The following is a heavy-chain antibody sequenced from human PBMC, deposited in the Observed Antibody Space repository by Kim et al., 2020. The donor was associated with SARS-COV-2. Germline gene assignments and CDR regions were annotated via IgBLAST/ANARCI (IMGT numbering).Heavy chain of an antibody. Sequence: SETLSLTCAVYGGSFSGYYWSWIRQPPGKGLEWIGEINHSGSTNYNPPLKSRVTISVDTSKNQFSLKLSSVTAADTAVYYCARGRSNVLLWFRELSTFD. CDR2: INHSGST. D-gene: IGHD3-10*01. V-gene: IGHV4-34*01. CDR3: ARGRSNVLLWFRELSTFD. J-gene: IGHJ4*01. CDR1: GGSFSGYY.